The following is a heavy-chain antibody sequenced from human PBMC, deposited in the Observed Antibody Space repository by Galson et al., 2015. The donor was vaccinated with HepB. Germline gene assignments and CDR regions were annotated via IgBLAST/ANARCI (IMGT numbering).Heavy chain of an antibody. D-gene: IGHD2-2*01. V-gene: IGHV1-69*13. J-gene: IGHJ6*03. CDR1: GGTFSSYA. CDR2: IIPIFGTA. Sequence: SVKVSCKASGGTFSSYAISWVRQAPGQGLEWMGGIIPIFGTANYAQKFQGRVTITADESTSTAYMELSSLRSEDTAVYYCARGVVVVPAAIVSYYYYYYMDVWGKGTTVTVSS. CDR3: ARGVVVVPAAIVSYYYYYYMDV.